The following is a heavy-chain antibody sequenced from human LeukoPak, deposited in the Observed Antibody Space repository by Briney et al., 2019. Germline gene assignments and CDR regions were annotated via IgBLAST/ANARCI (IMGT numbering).Heavy chain of an antibody. V-gene: IGHV3-11*01. D-gene: IGHD1-26*01. CDR2: ISGSGYAI. CDR3: ARLSGTYSRGGDY. CDR1: GFTFSDYH. Sequence: GGSLRLSCAASGFTFSDYHISWIRQAPGKGLEWVSHISGSGYAIYHADSMKGRFTISRDNAKNSLYLQMNNLRADDTAVYYCARLSGTYSRGGDYWGQGTLVTVSS. J-gene: IGHJ4*02.